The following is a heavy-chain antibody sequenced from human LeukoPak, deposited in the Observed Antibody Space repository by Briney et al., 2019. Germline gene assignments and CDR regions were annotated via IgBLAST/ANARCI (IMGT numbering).Heavy chain of an antibody. Sequence: SETLSLTCTVSGESISGFYWNWIRQPPGKGLEWIGYIYYSGSTNYNPSLKSRVTISIDTSKNQFSLKLSSVTAADTAVYYCARRSEHFGVVTDYWGQGTLVTVSS. V-gene: IGHV4-59*08. CDR2: IYYSGST. CDR1: GESISGFY. J-gene: IGHJ4*02. D-gene: IGHD3-3*01. CDR3: ARRSEHFGVVTDY.